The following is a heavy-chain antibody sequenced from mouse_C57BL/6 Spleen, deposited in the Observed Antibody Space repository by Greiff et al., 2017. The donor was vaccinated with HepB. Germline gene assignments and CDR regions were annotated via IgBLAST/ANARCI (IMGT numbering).Heavy chain of an antibody. CDR1: GFTFSDYG. Sequence: EVKLVESGGGLVKPGGSLKLSCAASGFTFSDYGMHWVRQASEKGLEWVAYISSGSSTIYYADTVKGRFTISRDNAKNTLFLQMTSLRSEDTAMYYCARSGSIYYYGSSWCAYWGQGTLVTVSA. D-gene: IGHD1-1*01. J-gene: IGHJ3*01. CDR3: ARSGSIYYYGSSWCAY. V-gene: IGHV5-17*01. CDR2: ISSGSSTI.